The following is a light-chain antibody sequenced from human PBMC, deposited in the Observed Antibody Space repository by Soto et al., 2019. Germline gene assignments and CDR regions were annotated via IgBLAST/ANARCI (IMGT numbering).Light chain of an antibody. CDR2: AAS. V-gene: IGKV1-39*01. CDR3: QQSYHLLRT. J-gene: IGKJ4*01. Sequence: SASSLSASVGDSVTITCRASQSIAKYLTWFQQKPGKAPKLPIYAASSLQSGVPSRFSGSGSGTDFTLTISDLQPDDFASYYWQQSYHLLRTVGRGTKVDIK. CDR1: QSIAKY.